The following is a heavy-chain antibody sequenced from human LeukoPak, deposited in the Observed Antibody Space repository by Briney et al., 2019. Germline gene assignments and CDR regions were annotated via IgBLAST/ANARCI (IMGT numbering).Heavy chain of an antibody. CDR3: ARAPVATPSEFDH. J-gene: IGHJ4*02. Sequence: SETLSLTCAVYGGSFSGYYWSWIRQHPGKGPEWIGYISYGGNTYYNPSLKSRVAISADTPKNQFSLKLSSTTAADTAVYYCARAPVATPSEFDHWGQGTLVTVSS. V-gene: IGHV4-34*09. CDR1: GGSFSGYY. D-gene: IGHD5-12*01. CDR2: ISYGGNT.